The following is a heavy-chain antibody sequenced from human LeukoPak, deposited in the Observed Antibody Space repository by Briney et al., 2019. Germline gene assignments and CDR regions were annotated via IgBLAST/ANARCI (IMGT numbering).Heavy chain of an antibody. Sequence: ASVKVSCKASGYTFTDYYVHWVRQAPGQGLEWMGWINPNSGGTNYAQKFQGRVTLTRDTSISTAYTELSRLTSDDTAVYYCARGSYDSSDFEYFHHWGQGTLVTVSS. D-gene: IGHD3-22*01. CDR1: GYTFTDYY. V-gene: IGHV1-2*02. CDR3: ARGSYDSSDFEYFHH. J-gene: IGHJ1*01. CDR2: INPNSGGT.